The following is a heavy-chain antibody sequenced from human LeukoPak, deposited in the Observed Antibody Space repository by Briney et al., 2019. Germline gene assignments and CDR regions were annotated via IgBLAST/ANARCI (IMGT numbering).Heavy chain of an antibody. V-gene: IGHV3-21*01. CDR2: ISSSSSYI. CDR1: GFTFSRYA. CDR3: ARGGQTSVVTQSDY. Sequence: GGSLRLSCAASGFTFSRYAMNWVRQAPGKGLEWVSSISSSSSYIYYADSVKGRFTISRDNAKNSLYLQMNSLRAEDTAVYYCARGGQTSVVTQSDYWGQGTLVTVSS. J-gene: IGHJ4*02. D-gene: IGHD4-23*01.